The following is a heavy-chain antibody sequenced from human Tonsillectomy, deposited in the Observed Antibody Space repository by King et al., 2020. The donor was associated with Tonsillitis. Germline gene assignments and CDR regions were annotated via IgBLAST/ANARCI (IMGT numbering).Heavy chain of an antibody. CDR1: GYTFTGYY. D-gene: IGHD1-26*01. V-gene: IGHV1-2*02. J-gene: IGHJ4*02. CDR3: ARARGGSYLFAY. CDR2: INPNSGGT. Sequence: VQLVQSGAEVKKPGASVKVSCKASGYTFTGYYIHWVRQAPGQGLEWMGWINPNSGGTDYAQKFQGRVTMNRDTFITTAYMDLSRLRSDDTALYYCARARGGSYLFAYWGQGTLVTVSS.